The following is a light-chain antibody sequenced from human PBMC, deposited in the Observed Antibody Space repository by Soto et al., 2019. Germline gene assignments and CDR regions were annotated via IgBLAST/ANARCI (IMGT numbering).Light chain of an antibody. CDR1: QSVSSY. CDR3: QQANSFPRT. V-gene: IGKV3-11*01. J-gene: IGKJ4*01. Sequence: EIVLTQSPATLSLSPGERATLSCRASQSVSSYLAWYQQTPGQTPRPLIYGASSRATGIPDRFSGSGSGTDFTLTISSLQPEDFATNYCQQANSFPRTFGGGTKVDI. CDR2: GAS.